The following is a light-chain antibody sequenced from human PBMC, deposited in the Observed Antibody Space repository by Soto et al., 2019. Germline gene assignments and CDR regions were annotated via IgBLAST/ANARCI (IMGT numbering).Light chain of an antibody. V-gene: IGKV3-20*01. CDR3: QQYGSSPPVT. Sequence: IVLTQSPGTLSLSPGXXXTXXXXXXQSVSSSYLAWYQQKPGQAPRLLIYGASSRATGIPDRFSGSGSGTDFTLTISRLEPEDFAVYYCQQYGSSPPVTFGQGTRLEI. CDR1: QSVSSSY. J-gene: IGKJ5*01. CDR2: GAS.